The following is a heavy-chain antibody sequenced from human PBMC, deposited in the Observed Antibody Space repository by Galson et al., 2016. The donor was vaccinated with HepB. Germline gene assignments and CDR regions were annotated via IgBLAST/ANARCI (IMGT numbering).Heavy chain of an antibody. D-gene: IGHD2/OR15-2a*01. CDR1: GYTFTSYG. Sequence: SVKVSCKASGYTFTSYGISWVRQAPGQGLEWMGWISAYNHNTHYAQNLQDGVTLTTESSTSTAYMELRSLRSDDTAVYYCARSPSMSGYGYYDYWGQGTLVTVSS. J-gene: IGHJ4*02. CDR3: ARSPSMSGYGYYDY. V-gene: IGHV1-18*01. CDR2: ISAYNHNT.